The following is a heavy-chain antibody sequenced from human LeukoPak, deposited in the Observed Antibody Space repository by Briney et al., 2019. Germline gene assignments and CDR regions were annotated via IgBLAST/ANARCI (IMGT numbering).Heavy chain of an antibody. V-gene: IGHV3-7*04. Sequence: GGSLRLSCAASGFTFSSYWMSWVRQAPGKGLEWVANIKQDGSEKYYVDSVKGRFTISRDDAKRSLDLQMDSLRAEDTAVYYCARPGYYYGMDVWGQGTTVTVSS. CDR3: ARPGYYYGMDV. CDR2: IKQDGSEK. CDR1: GFTFSSYW. J-gene: IGHJ6*02. D-gene: IGHD3-10*01.